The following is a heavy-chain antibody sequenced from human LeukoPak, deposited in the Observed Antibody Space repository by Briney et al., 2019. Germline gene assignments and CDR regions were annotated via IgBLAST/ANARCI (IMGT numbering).Heavy chain of an antibody. CDR3: AKNSGRVKPPDAFDI. CDR1: GVTFSSYV. D-gene: IGHD2-21*01. CDR2: ISGSGGST. Sequence: GGSLRLSCEASGVTFSSYVMSWVRQAPGKGLEWVSAISGSGGSTYYADSVKGRFTISRDNSKNTLYLQMNSLRAEDTAVYYCAKNSGRVKPPDAFDIWGQGTMVTVSS. V-gene: IGHV3-23*01. J-gene: IGHJ3*02.